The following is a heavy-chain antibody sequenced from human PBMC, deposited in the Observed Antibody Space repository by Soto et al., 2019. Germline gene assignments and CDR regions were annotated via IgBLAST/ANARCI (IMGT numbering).Heavy chain of an antibody. J-gene: IGHJ4*02. CDR2: ISSDDGK. CDR1: GFSLSSSGVG. Sequence: QITLKESGPTLVKPTQTLTLTCTFSGFSLSSSGVGVGWIHQPPGKALEWLSLISSDDGKRYRPSLKSRLTITDDTSETQVTLTMTNMDPVDTATYFCARMILRPGRSELDYWGQGVLVTVSS. V-gene: IGHV2-5*02. D-gene: IGHD3-10*01. CDR3: ARMILRPGRSELDY.